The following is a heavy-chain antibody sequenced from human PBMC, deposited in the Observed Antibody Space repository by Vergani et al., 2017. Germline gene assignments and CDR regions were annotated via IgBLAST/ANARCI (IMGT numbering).Heavy chain of an antibody. V-gene: IGHV3-48*01. J-gene: IGHJ6*02. D-gene: IGHD4-23*01. Sequence: EVHLVESGGGLVQPGGSLRLSCAASGFTFSSYSMNWVRQAPGKGLEWVSYISSSSSTIYYADSVKGRFTIARDNAKNSLYLQMNSLRAEDTAVYYCARFPLTTVGTGHTDYYYGMDVWGQGTTVTVSS. CDR3: ARFPLTTVGTGHTDYYYGMDV. CDR2: ISSSSSTI. CDR1: GFTFSSYS.